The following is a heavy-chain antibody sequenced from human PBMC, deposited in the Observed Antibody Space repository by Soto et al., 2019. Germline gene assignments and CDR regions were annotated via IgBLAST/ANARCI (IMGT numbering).Heavy chain of an antibody. CDR2: INPSGGST. Sequence: ASVKVSCKASGYTFTSYYMHWVRQAPGQGLEWMGIINPSGGSTSYAQKFQGRVTMTRDTSTSTVYMELSSLRSEDTAVYYCGRDTGSLPFDYWGQGTLVTVSS. CDR3: GRDTGSLPFDY. CDR1: GYTFTSYY. D-gene: IGHD3-10*01. J-gene: IGHJ4*02. V-gene: IGHV1-46*01.